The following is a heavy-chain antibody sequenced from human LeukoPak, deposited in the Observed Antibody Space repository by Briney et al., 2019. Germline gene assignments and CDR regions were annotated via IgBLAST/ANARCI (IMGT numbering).Heavy chain of an antibody. CDR1: GYTFTSYY. CDR3: ARGAAAGPKY. J-gene: IGHJ4*02. V-gene: IGHV1-46*01. CDR2: INPSGGST. Sequence: ASVKVSRKASGYTFTSYYMHWVRQAPGQGLEWMGIINPSGGSTSYAQKFQGRVTMTRDTSINSAYMELSRLRSDDTAVYYCARGAAAGPKYWGQGTLVTVSS. D-gene: IGHD6-13*01.